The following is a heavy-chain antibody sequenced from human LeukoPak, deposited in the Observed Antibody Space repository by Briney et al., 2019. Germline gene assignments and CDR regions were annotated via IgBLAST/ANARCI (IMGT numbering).Heavy chain of an antibody. V-gene: IGHV4-59*01. D-gene: IGHD2-2*02. CDR1: GVSISSYY. J-gene: IGHJ4*02. CDR3: ARGYCSSTSCYIPIDY. CDR2: IYYSGST. Sequence: SETLSLTCTVSGVSISSYYWSWLRQPPGKGLEWLGYIYYSGSTNYNPSLKSRVTISVDTSKNQFSLKLSSVTAADTAVYYCARGYCSSTSCYIPIDYWGQGTLVTVSS.